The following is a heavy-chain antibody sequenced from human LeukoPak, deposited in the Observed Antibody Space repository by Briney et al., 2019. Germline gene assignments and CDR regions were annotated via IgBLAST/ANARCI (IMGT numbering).Heavy chain of an antibody. CDR3: ARDVFARHYYDSSPHNWFDP. D-gene: IGHD3-22*01. Sequence: ASVKVSCKASGYTFTGYYMHWVRQAPGQGLEWMGRINPNSGGTNYAQKFQGRVTMTRDTSISTAYMELSRLRSDDTAVYYCARDVFARHYYDSSPHNWFDPWGQGTLVTVSS. V-gene: IGHV1-2*06. J-gene: IGHJ5*02. CDR2: INPNSGGT. CDR1: GYTFTGYY.